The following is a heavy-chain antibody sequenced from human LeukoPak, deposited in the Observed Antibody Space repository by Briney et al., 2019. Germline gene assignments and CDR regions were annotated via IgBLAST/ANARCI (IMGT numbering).Heavy chain of an antibody. D-gene: IGHD1-26*01. CDR1: GVSISYYY. J-gene: IGHJ5*02. CDR2: IYYSGSP. Sequence: SETLSLTCTVSGVSISYYYWSWIRQPPGKGLEWIGYIYYSGSPNYNPSLKSRVTISIDTSKNQFSLKLSSVTAADTAVYYCAKGSGSYSNWFDPWGQGTLVTVSS. CDR3: AKGSGSYSNWFDP. V-gene: IGHV4-59*01.